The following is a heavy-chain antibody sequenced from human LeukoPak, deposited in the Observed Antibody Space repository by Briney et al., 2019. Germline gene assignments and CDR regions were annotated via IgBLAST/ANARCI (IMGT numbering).Heavy chain of an antibody. CDR1: GITFSRLP. V-gene: IGHV3-48*02. J-gene: IGHJ6*02. Sequence: GGSLRLSCAVSGITFSRLPMTWVRQAPGKGLEWVSYISSRSSNIYYADSVKGRFTISRDNAKNSLYLQMNSLRDEDTAVYYCARIPGGYYYAMDVWGQGTTVTVSS. CDR3: ARIPGGYYYAMDV. D-gene: IGHD3-16*01. CDR2: ISSRSSNI.